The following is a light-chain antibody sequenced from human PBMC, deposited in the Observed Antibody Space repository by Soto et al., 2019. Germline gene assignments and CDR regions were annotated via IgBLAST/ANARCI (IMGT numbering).Light chain of an antibody. Sequence: EILVTQSPATLSVSPGERVTLSCRASQSVTRDLAWYQQKPGQAPRLLIYGASTRATGIPARFSGSGSGTEFTLTINSLQSEDFAIYSCQQYRTFGQGTRVEIK. CDR3: QQYRT. CDR1: QSVTRD. V-gene: IGKV3-15*01. J-gene: IGKJ1*01. CDR2: GAS.